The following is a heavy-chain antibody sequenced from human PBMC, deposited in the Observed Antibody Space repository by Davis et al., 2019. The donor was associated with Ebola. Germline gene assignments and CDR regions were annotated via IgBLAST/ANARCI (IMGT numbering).Heavy chain of an antibody. CDR2: IIPIFGTA. V-gene: IGHV1-69*06. D-gene: IGHD6-13*01. Sequence: SVKVSCKASRGTFSSYAISWVRQAPGQGLEWMGGIIPIFGTANYAQKFQGRVTITADKSTSTAYMELSSLRSEDTAVYYCARDRLSSSWYYYGMDVWGQGTTVTVSS. CDR1: RGTFSSYA. CDR3: ARDRLSSSWYYYGMDV. J-gene: IGHJ6*02.